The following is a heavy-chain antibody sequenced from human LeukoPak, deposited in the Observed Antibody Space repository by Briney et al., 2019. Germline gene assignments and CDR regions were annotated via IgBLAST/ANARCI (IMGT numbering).Heavy chain of an antibody. CDR3: ASGGALEGYCSSTSCSGDY. CDR2: INPNSGDT. CDR1: GYTFTGYY. J-gene: IGHJ4*02. D-gene: IGHD2-2*01. V-gene: IGHV1-2*02. Sequence: ASVKVSCKASGYTFTGYYLHWVRQAPGQGLEWMGWINPNSGDTNYAQKFQGRVTVTRDTSITTAYMELSSLRSDDTAVYYCASGGALEGYCSSTSCSGDYWGQGTLVTVSS.